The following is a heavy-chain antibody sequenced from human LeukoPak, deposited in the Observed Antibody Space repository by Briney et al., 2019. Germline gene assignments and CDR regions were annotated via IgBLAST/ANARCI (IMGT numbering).Heavy chain of an antibody. V-gene: IGHV3-23*01. D-gene: IGHD6-19*01. CDR2: ISGSGGST. Sequence: GGSLRLSCAASGFTFSSYAMSWVRQAPGKGLEWVSAISGSGGSTYYADSVKGRFTISRDNSKNTLYLQMNSLRAEDTAVYYCAKDRRGSRWYEAIDPWGQGTLVTVSS. J-gene: IGHJ5*02. CDR1: GFTFSSYA. CDR3: AKDRRGSRWYEAIDP.